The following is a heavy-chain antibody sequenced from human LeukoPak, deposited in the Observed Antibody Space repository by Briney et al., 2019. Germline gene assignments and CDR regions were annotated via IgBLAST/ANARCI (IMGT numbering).Heavy chain of an antibody. J-gene: IGHJ5*02. CDR2: IYYSGNI. V-gene: IGHV4-39*01. Sequence: SETLSLTCSVSGGSINSSTYYWGWIRQPPGKGLEWIGSIYYSGNIYYNPSLKSRITISVDTSKSQFSLKLNSVTAADTAVYYCARGTETTFEGGPYRRYNWFDPWGQGTLVTVSS. D-gene: IGHD4-17*01. CDR3: ARGTETTFEGGPYRRYNWFDP. CDR1: GGSINSSTYY.